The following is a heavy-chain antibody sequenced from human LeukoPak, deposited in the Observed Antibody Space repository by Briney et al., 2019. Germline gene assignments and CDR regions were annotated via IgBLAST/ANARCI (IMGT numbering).Heavy chain of an antibody. Sequence: GGSLRLSCAASGFTFSNAWMSWVRQAPGKGLEWVSVIYSGGSTYYADSVKGRFTISRDNSKNTLYLQMNSLRAEDTAVYYCARDSAYSSSPWGQGTLVTVSS. CDR2: IYSGGST. CDR1: GFTFSNAW. V-gene: IGHV3-66*01. J-gene: IGHJ5*02. D-gene: IGHD6-13*01. CDR3: ARDSAYSSSP.